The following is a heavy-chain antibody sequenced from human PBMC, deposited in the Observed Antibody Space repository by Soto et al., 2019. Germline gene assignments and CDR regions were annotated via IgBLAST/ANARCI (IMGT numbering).Heavy chain of an antibody. Sequence: SETLYLTCTVSGGSIGSGGYYWSWIRQHPGKGLEWIGYIYYSGSTYYNPSLKSRVTISVDTSKNQFSLKLSSVTAADTAVYYCAIYRDYDILHWGQGTLVTVSS. J-gene: IGHJ1*01. CDR3: AIYRDYDILH. V-gene: IGHV4-31*03. CDR2: IYYSGST. CDR1: GGSIGSGGYY. D-gene: IGHD3-9*01.